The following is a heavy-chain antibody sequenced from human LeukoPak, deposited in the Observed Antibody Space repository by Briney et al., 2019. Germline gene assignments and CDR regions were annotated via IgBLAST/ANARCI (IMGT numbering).Heavy chain of an antibody. V-gene: IGHV3-15*01. D-gene: IGHD3-9*01. Sequence: GGSLRLSCAASGFTFTNAWMSWVRQAPGKGLEWVGRIKSKIDGGTTDYAAPVKGRFTISRDDSKNTLYLQMNSLKTEDTAVYCCTTGRLRYFDWSSYWGQGTLVTVSP. CDR1: GFTFTNAW. J-gene: IGHJ4*02. CDR3: TTGRLRYFDWSSY. CDR2: IKSKIDGGTT.